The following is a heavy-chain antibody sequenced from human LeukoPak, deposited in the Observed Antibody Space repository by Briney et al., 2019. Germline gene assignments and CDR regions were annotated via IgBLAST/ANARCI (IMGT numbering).Heavy chain of an antibody. D-gene: IGHD6-13*01. V-gene: IGHV1-2*04. CDR1: GYTFTGYY. J-gene: IGHJ6*03. CDR3: ARDYKQQLVLSYYYYMDV. Sequence: ASVKVSCKASGYTFTGYYMHWVRQAPGQGLEWMGWINPNSGGTNYAQKFQGWVTMTRDTSISTAYMELSRLRSDDTAVYYCARDYKQQLVLSYYYYMDVWGKGTTVTVSS. CDR2: INPNSGGT.